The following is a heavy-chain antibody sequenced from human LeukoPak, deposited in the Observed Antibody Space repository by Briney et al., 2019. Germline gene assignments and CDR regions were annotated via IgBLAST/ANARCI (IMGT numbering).Heavy chain of an antibody. CDR3: ARISAAAADS. J-gene: IGHJ4*02. CDR2: TYYRSTWNN. D-gene: IGHD6-13*01. Sequence: SQTLSLTCATSGDSVSSNSATWNWIRQSPSRGLEWLGRTYYRSTWNNDYATSVKSRITITPDTSKNLFSLQLNSVTPEDTAVYYCARISAAAADSWGQGTLVTVSS. CDR1: GDSVSSNSAT. V-gene: IGHV6-1*01.